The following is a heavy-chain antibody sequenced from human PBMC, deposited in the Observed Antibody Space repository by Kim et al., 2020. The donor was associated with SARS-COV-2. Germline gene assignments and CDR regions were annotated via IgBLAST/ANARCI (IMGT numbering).Heavy chain of an antibody. CDR1: AFRFKAYG. V-gene: IGHV3-33*08. Sequence: GGSLRLSCAASAFRFKAYGMQWVRQVPGKGLEWMAVIVVDGSKTYYADSVKGRFTISRDNYKNTLNLEMNSLRAEDTAVYYCARDDNYDDNGLDIWGQGTMVTVSS. J-gene: IGHJ3*02. CDR3: ARDDNYDDNGLDI. CDR2: IVVDGSKT. D-gene: IGHD3-16*01.